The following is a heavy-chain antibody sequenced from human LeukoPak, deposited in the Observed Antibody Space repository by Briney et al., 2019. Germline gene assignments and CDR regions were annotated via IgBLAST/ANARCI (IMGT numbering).Heavy chain of an antibody. CDR3: AREWGPAAMAHTLN. D-gene: IGHD2-2*01. V-gene: IGHV3-74*01. Sequence: GGSLTLCSEASGFTFSSYEMYWVRQAPGKGLVWVSRIDNDGSGTTYADFVKGRFTISRDNAKNTLYLQMNSLRAEDTAVYYCAREWGPAAMAHTLNLGQASMLTVSS. J-gene: IGHJ4*02. CDR2: IDNDGSGT. CDR1: GFTFSSYE.